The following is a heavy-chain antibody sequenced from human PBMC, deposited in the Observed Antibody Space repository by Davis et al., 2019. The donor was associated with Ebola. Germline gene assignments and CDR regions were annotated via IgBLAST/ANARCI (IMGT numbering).Heavy chain of an antibody. J-gene: IGHJ4*02. D-gene: IGHD3-10*01. V-gene: IGHV7-4-1*02. CDR2: INTNTVNP. Sequence: GGSLRLSCKASGYKLTSYAMNWVRQAPGQGLEWVGWINTNTVNPTYAQGFTGRFVFSLDTSVSTAYLQISSLKAEDTAIYYCARDRGNFDYWGQGTLVTVSS. CDR1: GYKLTSYA. CDR3: ARDRGNFDY.